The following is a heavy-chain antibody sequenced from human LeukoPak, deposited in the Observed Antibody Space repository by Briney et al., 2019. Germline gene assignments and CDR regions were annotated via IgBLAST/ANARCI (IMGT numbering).Heavy chain of an antibody. D-gene: IGHD3-10*01. Sequence: SLTPSSPLAALTSASYGVQWVRHAPSNGMEWEAVIPYEGSNTNYTDSVKDSFTTSRDNSKNTPYLQMNSLRAEDAAVYYCAKDASGELLPDYWGQGTLVTVSS. V-gene: IGHV3-30*18. CDR1: ALTSASYG. CDR2: IPYEGSNT. CDR3: AKDASGELLPDY. J-gene: IGHJ4*02.